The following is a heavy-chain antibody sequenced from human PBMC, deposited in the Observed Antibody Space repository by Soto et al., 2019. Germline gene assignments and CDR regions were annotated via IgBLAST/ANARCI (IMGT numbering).Heavy chain of an antibody. J-gene: IGHJ6*02. D-gene: IGHD6-6*01. Sequence: QVQLVQSGAEVKKPGSSVKVSCKASGGTFSSYAISWVRQAPGQGLEWMGGIIPNFGTANYAQKFQGRVTIPADESTSTAYMELSSLRSEDTAVYYCARSPSSAYYYYYGMDVWGQGTTVTVSS. CDR1: GGTFSSYA. CDR3: ARSPSSAYYYYYGMDV. V-gene: IGHV1-69*01. CDR2: IIPNFGTA.